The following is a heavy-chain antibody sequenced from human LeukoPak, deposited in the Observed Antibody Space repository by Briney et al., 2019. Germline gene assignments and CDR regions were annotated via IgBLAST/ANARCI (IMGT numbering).Heavy chain of an antibody. Sequence: GSLRLSCAASGFTFSSYWMSWVRQAPGKGLEWVANIKQDRSEKYYVDSVKGRFTISRDNAKNSLYLQMNSLRAEDTAVYYCARLKLLWSNYFDYWGQGTLVTVSS. CDR1: GFTFSSYW. V-gene: IGHV3-7*01. CDR2: IKQDRSEK. J-gene: IGHJ4*02. D-gene: IGHD2-2*01. CDR3: ARLKLLWSNYFDY.